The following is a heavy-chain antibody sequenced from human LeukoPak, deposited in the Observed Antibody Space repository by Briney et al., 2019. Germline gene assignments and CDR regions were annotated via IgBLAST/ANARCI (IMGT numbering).Heavy chain of an antibody. CDR3: AEDHCTGDNCYHAH. Sequence: SVKVSCKASGGTLSNNPISWLRQVPGQRLQWMGNISPLIGTTLYRQELQGRVTITTVKSTSTSYMDLYSLTSDDTAVYYYAEDHCTGDNCYHAHWGQGTLVTVSS. V-gene: IGHV1-69*08. CDR1: GGTLSNNP. D-gene: IGHD2-15*01. CDR2: ISPLIGTT. J-gene: IGHJ4*02.